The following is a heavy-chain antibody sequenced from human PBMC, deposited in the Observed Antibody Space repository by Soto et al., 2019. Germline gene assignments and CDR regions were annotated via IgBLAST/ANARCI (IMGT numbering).Heavy chain of an antibody. J-gene: IGHJ4*02. Sequence: QVQLVQSGAEVKKPGSSVKVSCKASGGTFSSYAISWVRQAPGQGLEWMGGIIPIFGTANYAQKFQGRVKITADESTSTAYMELSSLRSEDTAVYYCARYTYGSGSYYNLGDFDYWGQGTLVTVSS. V-gene: IGHV1-69*01. CDR2: IIPIFGTA. D-gene: IGHD3-10*01. CDR3: ARYTYGSGSYYNLGDFDY. CDR1: GGTFSSYA.